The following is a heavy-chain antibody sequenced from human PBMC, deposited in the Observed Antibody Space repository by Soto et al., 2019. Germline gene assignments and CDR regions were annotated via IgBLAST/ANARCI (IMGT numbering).Heavy chain of an antibody. J-gene: IGHJ4*02. Sequence: GGSLRLSCVASGFTFKNYDMRWIRQAPGKGLEWVSGISGSGGGTYYADSVKGRFTISRDNSKNTLYLQMNSLRAEDTAVYYCAKVEFTMIVVVPDFDYWGQGTLVTVSS. CDR2: ISGSGGGT. CDR1: GFTFKNYD. D-gene: IGHD3-22*01. CDR3: AKVEFTMIVVVPDFDY. V-gene: IGHV3-23*01.